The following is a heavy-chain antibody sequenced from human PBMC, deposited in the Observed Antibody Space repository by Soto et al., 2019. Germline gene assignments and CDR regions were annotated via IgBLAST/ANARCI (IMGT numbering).Heavy chain of an antibody. D-gene: IGHD3-3*01. CDR2: INPSGGST. CDR1: GYTFTSYY. Sequence: GASVKVSCKASGYTFTSYYMQWVRQAPGQGLEWMGIINPSGGSTSYAQKFQGRVTMTRDTSTSTVYMELSSLRSEDTAVYYCATQPGRYYDFWSGYQYYFDYWGQGTLVTVSS. CDR3: ATQPGRYYDFWSGYQYYFDY. J-gene: IGHJ4*02. V-gene: IGHV1-46*03.